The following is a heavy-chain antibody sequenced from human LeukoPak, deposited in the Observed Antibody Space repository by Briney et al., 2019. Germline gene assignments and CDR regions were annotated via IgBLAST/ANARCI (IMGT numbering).Heavy chain of an antibody. CDR3: AREAYSSRWSPYYYYYYGMDV. D-gene: IGHD6-13*01. CDR1: GFTFRSYS. V-gene: IGHV3-30*04. CDR2: ISYHGSNK. J-gene: IGHJ6*04. Sequence: PWRSLRLSCAASGFTFRSYSRHWVHQAPGKGLEWAAVISYHGSNKYHADSMKDRFSISRDNSKNTLYLQMNSPRAEDTAVYSCAREAYSSRWSPYYYYYYGMDVWGKGATVTVAS.